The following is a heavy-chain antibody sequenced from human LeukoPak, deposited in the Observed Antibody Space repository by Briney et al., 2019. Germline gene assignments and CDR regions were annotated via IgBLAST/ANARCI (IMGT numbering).Heavy chain of an antibody. Sequence: ASVKVSCKASGYTFTSYDINWVRQATGQGLEWMGWMNPNSGNTGYAQKFQGRVTMTRNTSISTAYMELSSLRSDDTAVYYCARTRKTLVPAAMNGNNWFDPWGQGTLVTVSS. CDR2: MNPNSGNT. V-gene: IGHV1-8*01. CDR1: GYTFTSYD. J-gene: IGHJ5*02. D-gene: IGHD2-2*01. CDR3: ARTRKTLVPAAMNGNNWFDP.